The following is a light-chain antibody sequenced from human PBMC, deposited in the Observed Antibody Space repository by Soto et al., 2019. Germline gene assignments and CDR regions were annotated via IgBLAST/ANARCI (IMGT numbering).Light chain of an antibody. J-gene: IGLJ3*02. CDR1: SGHSNYA. CDR2: LNTDGSH. V-gene: IGLV4-69*01. Sequence: QPVLTQSPSASASLGASVKLTCTLSSGHSNYAIAWHQQQPEKGPRYLMKLNTDGSHSKGDGIPDRFSGSSSGAERYLTISSLQSEEEADYYCQTWGTGPWVFGGGTQLTVL. CDR3: QTWGTGPWV.